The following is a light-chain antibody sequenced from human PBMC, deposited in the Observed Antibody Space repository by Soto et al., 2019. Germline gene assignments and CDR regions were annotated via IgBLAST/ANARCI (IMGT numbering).Light chain of an antibody. J-gene: IGKJ3*01. V-gene: IGKV1-9*01. CDR2: AAS. Sequence: DIQLTQSPSFLSASVGDRVTIACRASQSISSYLAWYQQKLWKAPKLLIYAASTLQSGVPSRFSGSGSGTEFTLTISSLQPEDFATYYCQQLNSYPLFTFGPGTKVDIK. CDR1: QSISSY. CDR3: QQLNSYPLFT.